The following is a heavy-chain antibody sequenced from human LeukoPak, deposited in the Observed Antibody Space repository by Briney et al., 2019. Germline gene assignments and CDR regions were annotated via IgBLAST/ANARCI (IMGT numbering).Heavy chain of an antibody. CDR2: IIPILGIA. V-gene: IGHV1-69*04. CDR1: GGTFSSYA. J-gene: IGHJ4*02. Sequence: SVKVSCKASGGTFSSYAISWVRQAPGQGLEWMGRIIPILGIANYAQKFQGRVTMTRDTSINTAYMELSRLRSDDTAVYYCARDIVVMMYAIRYFDSWGQGTLVTVSS. CDR3: ARDIVVMMYAIRYFDS. D-gene: IGHD2-8*01.